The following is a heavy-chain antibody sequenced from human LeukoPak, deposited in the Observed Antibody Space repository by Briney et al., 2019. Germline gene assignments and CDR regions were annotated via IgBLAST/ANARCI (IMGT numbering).Heavy chain of an antibody. D-gene: IGHD4-17*01. CDR2: ISAYNGNT. CDR1: GYTFTSYG. Sequence: ASVKVSCKASGYTFTSYGISWVRQAPGQGLEWMGWISAYNGNTNYAQKLQGRVTMTTDTSTSTAYMELRSLRSDDTAVYYGARDLTTVTSYYFDYWGQGTLVTVSS. V-gene: IGHV1-18*01. CDR3: ARDLTTVTSYYFDY. J-gene: IGHJ4*02.